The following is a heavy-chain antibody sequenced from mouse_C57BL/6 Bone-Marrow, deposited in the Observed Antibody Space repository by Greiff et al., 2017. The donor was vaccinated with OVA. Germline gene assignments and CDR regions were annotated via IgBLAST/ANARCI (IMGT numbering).Heavy chain of an antibody. D-gene: IGHD2-1*01. CDR1: GYTFTSYW. Sequence: QVQLQQPRAELVRPGSSVKLSCKASGYTFTSYWMHWVKQRPIQGLEWIGNIDPSDSETHYNQKFKDKATLTVDTSSSTAYMPLSSLTSEDSAVYYCAIYYGHRFDYWGQGTTLTVSS. CDR2: IDPSDSET. J-gene: IGHJ2*01. CDR3: AIYYGHRFDY. V-gene: IGHV1-52*01.